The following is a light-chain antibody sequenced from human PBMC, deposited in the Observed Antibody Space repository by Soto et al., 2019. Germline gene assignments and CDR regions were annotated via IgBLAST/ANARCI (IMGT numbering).Light chain of an antibody. CDR2: DAS. CDR3: QQLTDWPLT. Sequence: EIVLTQSTATLSLSPGETATLSCRASQSVSRYLAWYQQRPGQAPRLLIYDASNRATGVPARFSGSGSGTDFNLTICSLEPEDCAVYYCQQLTDWPLTFGGWTKVEIK. J-gene: IGKJ4*01. CDR1: QSVSRY. V-gene: IGKV3-11*01.